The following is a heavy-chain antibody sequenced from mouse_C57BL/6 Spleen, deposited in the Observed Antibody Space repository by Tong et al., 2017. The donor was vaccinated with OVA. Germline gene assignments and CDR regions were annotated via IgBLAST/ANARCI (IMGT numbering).Heavy chain of an antibody. V-gene: IGHV5-4*02. CDR3: ARHYMTTTGFAY. J-gene: IGHJ3*01. Sequence: EVQLVESGGGLVKPGGSLKLSCAASGFTFSDYYMYWVRQTPEKRLEWVATISDGGSYTYYPDSVKGRFTISRDNAKNTLYLQMSSLRSEDTAMYYCARHYMTTTGFAYWGQGTLVTVSA. CDR2: ISDGGSYT. D-gene: IGHD2-4*01. CDR1: GFTFSDYY.